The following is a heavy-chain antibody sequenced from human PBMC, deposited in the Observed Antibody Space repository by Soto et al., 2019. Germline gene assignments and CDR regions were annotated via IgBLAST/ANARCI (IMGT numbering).Heavy chain of an antibody. Sequence: SETLSLTCTVSGGSISSYYWSWIRQPPGKGLEWIGYIYYSGSTNYNPSLKSRVTISVDTSKNQFSLKLSSVTAADTAVYYCAGGAYNDIWTVYNFDSGGQEPLVT. CDR2: IYYSGST. CDR3: AGGAYNDIWTVYNFDS. V-gene: IGHV4-59*01. J-gene: IGHJ4*02. D-gene: IGHD3-9*01. CDR1: GGSISSYY.